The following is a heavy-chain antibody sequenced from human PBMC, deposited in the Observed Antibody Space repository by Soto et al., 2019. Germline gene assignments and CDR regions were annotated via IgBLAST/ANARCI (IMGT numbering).Heavy chain of an antibody. CDR2: ISSSSSTI. Sequence: EVQLVESGGGLVQPGGSLRLSYAASGFTFSSYSMNWVRQAPGKGLEWVSYISSSSSTIYYADSVKGRFTISRDNAKNSLYLQMNSLRDEDTAVYYCAREHSSSGLNWFDPWGQGTLVTVSS. CDR1: GFTFSSYS. J-gene: IGHJ5*02. V-gene: IGHV3-48*02. CDR3: AREHSSSGLNWFDP. D-gene: IGHD6-6*01.